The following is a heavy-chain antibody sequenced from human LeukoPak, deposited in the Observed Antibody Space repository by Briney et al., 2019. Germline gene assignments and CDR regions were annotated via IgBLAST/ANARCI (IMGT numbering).Heavy chain of an antibody. CDR2: ISGSSGTI. CDR1: GFTFSTYS. Sequence: GGSLILYCAASGFTFSTYSMNWLRQAPGEGLEWVSYISGSSGTIFYADSVKGRFTISRDNAKDSLYLQLDSLRDEDTAVYYCARDITMLGGVLFDYWGQGVLVTVSS. CDR3: ARDITMLGGVLFDY. V-gene: IGHV3-48*02. D-gene: IGHD3-10*01. J-gene: IGHJ4*02.